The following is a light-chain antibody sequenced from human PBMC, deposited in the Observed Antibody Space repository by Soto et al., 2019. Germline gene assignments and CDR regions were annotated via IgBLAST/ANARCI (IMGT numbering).Light chain of an antibody. CDR1: SSDVRTYNY. CDR3: CSYAGTFTFV. V-gene: IGLV2-11*01. CDR2: DVT. Sequence: QSALTRPRSVSGSPGESVTISCTGTSSDVRTYNYVSWYQQQPDKAPKLVIYDVTERPSGVPDRFSGSKSDNTASLTISGLQAEDEADYYCCSYAGTFTFVFGTGTKVTVL. J-gene: IGLJ1*01.